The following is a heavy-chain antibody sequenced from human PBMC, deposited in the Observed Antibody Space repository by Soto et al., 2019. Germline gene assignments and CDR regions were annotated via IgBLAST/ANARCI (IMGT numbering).Heavy chain of an antibody. V-gene: IGHV4-4*07. CDR1: GGSINTCY. CDR3: ARDRSYPAYNFAHGIQLWSFDF. CDR2: IFSSGST. D-gene: IGHD5-18*01. Sequence: SETLSLTCTVSGGSINTCYWSWVRQPAGKGLEWIGRIFSSGSTSFNPSLEIRVAMSVDTSKNHFSLNLSSVTAADMPVYYCARDRSYPAYNFAHGIQLWSFDFWGQGALVTVSS. J-gene: IGHJ4*02.